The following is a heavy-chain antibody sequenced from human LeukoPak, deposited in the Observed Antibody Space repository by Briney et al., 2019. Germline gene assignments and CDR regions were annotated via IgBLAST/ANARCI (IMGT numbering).Heavy chain of an antibody. Sequence: ASVKVSCKASGYTFTSYYLHWVRQAPGQGLEWMGIINPRGGTTSSAQKFQGRVTMTRDTSTSTVYMDLSSLRSDDTAVYYCARGIATAGYDYWGQGTLVTVSS. V-gene: IGHV1-46*01. D-gene: IGHD6-13*01. CDR2: INPRGGTT. CDR1: GYTFTSYY. J-gene: IGHJ4*02. CDR3: ARGIATAGYDY.